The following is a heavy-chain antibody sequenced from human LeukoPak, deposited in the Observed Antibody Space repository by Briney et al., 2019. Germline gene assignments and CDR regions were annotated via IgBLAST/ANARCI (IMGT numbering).Heavy chain of an antibody. CDR2: INPSDGTT. D-gene: IGHD3-22*01. J-gene: IGHJ4*02. V-gene: IGHV1-46*01. CDR1: GYTFTGYY. Sequence: ASVKVSCKASGYTFTGYYIHWVRQAPGQGLEWMGIINPSDGTTSCAQKVQGRVTMTRDTSTSTVYMELRSLRSEDTAVYYCARAPANKYDSRLPEDYWGQGTLVTVSS. CDR3: ARAPANKYDSRLPEDY.